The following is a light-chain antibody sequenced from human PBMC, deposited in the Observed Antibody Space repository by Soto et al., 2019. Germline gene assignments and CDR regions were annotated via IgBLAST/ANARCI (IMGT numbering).Light chain of an antibody. CDR3: QQRSNWPPIT. CDR1: RRINLN. Sequence: MVLTHSPSNLSISPWYRYILSVSSSRRINLNLAWYQQKPGQAPRLLIYDASNRATGIPARFRGSGSGTAFTLTISRLEPEDFAIYYCQQRSNWPPITFGQGTRLEI. CDR2: DAS. J-gene: IGKJ5*01. V-gene: IGKV3-11*01.